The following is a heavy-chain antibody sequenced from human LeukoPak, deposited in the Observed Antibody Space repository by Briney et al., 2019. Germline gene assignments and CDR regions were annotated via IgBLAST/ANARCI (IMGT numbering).Heavy chain of an antibody. CDR1: GFTFNTYW. V-gene: IGHV3-7*05. CDR3: ARARNIYSSDWYRPFDY. J-gene: IGHJ4*02. CDR2: IKNDGSEK. Sequence: GRSLRLSCAASGFTFNTYWMSWVRQAPGKGLEWVANIKNDGSEKYYVDSVKGRFTISRDNAENPLYLQMSSLRAEDTAVYYCARARNIYSSDWYRPFDYWGQGTLVTVSS. D-gene: IGHD6-19*01.